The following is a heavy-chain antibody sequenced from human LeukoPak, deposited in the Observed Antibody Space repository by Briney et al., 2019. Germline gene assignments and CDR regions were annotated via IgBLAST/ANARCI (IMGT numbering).Heavy chain of an antibody. Sequence: PGRSLRLSCAASGFTFDDYAMHWVRQAPGKGLEWVSGISWNSGSIGYVDSVKGRFTISRDNAKNSLYLQMNSLRAEDTAVYYCASPIYCSSTSCPFDYWGQGTLVTVSS. CDR2: ISWNSGSI. J-gene: IGHJ4*02. CDR1: GFTFDDYA. D-gene: IGHD2-2*01. CDR3: ASPIYCSSTSCPFDY. V-gene: IGHV3-9*01.